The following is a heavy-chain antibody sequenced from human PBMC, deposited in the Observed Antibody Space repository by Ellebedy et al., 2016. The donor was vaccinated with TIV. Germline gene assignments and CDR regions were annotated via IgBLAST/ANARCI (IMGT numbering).Heavy chain of an antibody. Sequence: SVKVSXXASGGSFSTYPINWVRQAPGQGLEWMGGIIPIFGSANYAQKFQGRVTITADESTTTAYLELSSLRSEDTALYYCARDGLNKGLRSFFDYWGQGTLVTVSS. CDR2: IIPIFGSA. V-gene: IGHV1-69*13. CDR1: GGSFSTYP. D-gene: IGHD4-17*01. CDR3: ARDGLNKGLRSFFDY. J-gene: IGHJ4*02.